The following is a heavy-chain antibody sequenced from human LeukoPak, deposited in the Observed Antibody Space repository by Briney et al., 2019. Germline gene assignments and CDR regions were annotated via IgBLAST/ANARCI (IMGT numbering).Heavy chain of an antibody. CDR1: GYTFTSYD. Sequence: ASVKVSCKAPGYTFTSYDINWVRQATGQGLEWMGWMNPNSGNTGYAQKFQGRVTMTRNTSISTAYMELSSLRSEDTAVYYCARGRGGDTIFGVVISLSHWFDPWGQGTLVTVSS. CDR3: ARGRGGDTIFGVVISLSHWFDP. CDR2: MNPNSGNT. D-gene: IGHD3-3*01. V-gene: IGHV1-8*01. J-gene: IGHJ5*02.